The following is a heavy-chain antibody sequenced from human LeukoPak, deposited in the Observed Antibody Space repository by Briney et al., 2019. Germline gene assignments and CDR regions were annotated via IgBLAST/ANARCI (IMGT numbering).Heavy chain of an antibody. CDR3: ARDEVVPAATNYYYYYGMDV. V-gene: IGHV3-21*01. CDR1: GFTFSSYS. J-gene: IGHJ6*04. D-gene: IGHD2-2*01. CDR2: ISSSSSYI. Sequence: PGGSLRLSCAASGFTFSSYSMNWVRQAPGKGLEWVSSISSSSSYIYYADSVKGRFTISRDNAKNSLYLQMNSLRAEDTAVYYCARDEVVPAATNYYYYYGMDVWGKGTTVTVSS.